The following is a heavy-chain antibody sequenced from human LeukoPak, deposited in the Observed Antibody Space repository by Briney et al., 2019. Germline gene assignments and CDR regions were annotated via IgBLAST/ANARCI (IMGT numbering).Heavy chain of an antibody. J-gene: IGHJ6*02. CDR2: IYHSGST. CDR1: GGSISSSSYY. Sequence: PSETLSLTCTVSGGSISSSSYYWGWIRQPPGKGLEWIGYIYHSGSTYYNPSLKSRVTISVDRSKNQFSLKLSSVTAADTAVYYCAASIAARPGYYYGMDVWGQGTTVTVSS. D-gene: IGHD6-6*01. CDR3: AASIAARPGYYYGMDV. V-gene: IGHV4-39*07.